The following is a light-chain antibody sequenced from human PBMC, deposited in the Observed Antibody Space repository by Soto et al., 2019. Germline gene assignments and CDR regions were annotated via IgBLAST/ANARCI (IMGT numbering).Light chain of an antibody. CDR1: QSVSRN. V-gene: IGKV3-15*01. CDR2: DAS. J-gene: IGKJ2*01. Sequence: EVVMTQSPATLSVSPGERATLSCRASQSVSRNLAWYQQRPGRAPRLLIYDASTRATNIPTRFSGSGSGTELTLTISSRQSEDFAVYYCQQYNHWPLYTFGQGTKLEIK. CDR3: QQYNHWPLYT.